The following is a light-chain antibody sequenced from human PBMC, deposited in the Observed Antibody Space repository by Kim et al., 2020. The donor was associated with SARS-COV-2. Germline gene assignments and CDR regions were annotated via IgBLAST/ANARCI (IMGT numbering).Light chain of an antibody. Sequence: QTVVTQAPSFSVSPGGTVTLTCGLTSGSISTNYHPTWYQQTPGQPPRTLIYSTNTRSSGIPDRFSGSILGNKAALTITGAQAEDESDYYCLLYMNSGLSLFGGGTQLTVL. CDR2: STN. V-gene: IGLV8-61*01. CDR3: LLYMNSGLSL. CDR1: SGSISTNYH. J-gene: IGLJ3*02.